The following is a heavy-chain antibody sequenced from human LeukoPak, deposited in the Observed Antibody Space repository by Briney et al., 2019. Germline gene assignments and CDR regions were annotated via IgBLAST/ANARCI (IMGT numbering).Heavy chain of an antibody. CDR1: RFTVSSNY. CDR2: IYSGGST. V-gene: IGHV3-53*05. J-gene: IGHJ3*02. Sequence: RGSLRLSSAASRFTVSSNYMSSVRQAPGKGLEWVSVIYSGGSTYYAASVKGRFTISRENSTNTIYLQMNSLRAEDTVVYDSRRESQIVVVAFDIWGQGTRVSVSS. CDR3: RRESQIVVVAFDI. D-gene: IGHD2-2*01.